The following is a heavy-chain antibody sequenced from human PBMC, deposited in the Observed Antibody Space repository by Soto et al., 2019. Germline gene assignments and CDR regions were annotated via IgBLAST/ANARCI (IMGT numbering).Heavy chain of an antibody. CDR1: GFTFSSYA. CDR3: AKERLGYCSSTSCYAPDY. CDR2: ISGSGGST. J-gene: IGHJ4*02. V-gene: IGHV3-23*01. Sequence: VQLLESGGGLVQPGGSLRLSCAASGFTFSSYAMSWVRQAPGKGLEWVSAISGSGGSTYYADSVKGRFTISRDNSKNTLYLQMNSLRAEDTAVYYCAKERLGYCSSTSCYAPDYWGQGTLVTVSS. D-gene: IGHD2-2*01.